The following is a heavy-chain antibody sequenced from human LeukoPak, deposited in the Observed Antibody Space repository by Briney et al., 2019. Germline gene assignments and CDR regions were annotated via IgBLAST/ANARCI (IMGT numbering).Heavy chain of an antibody. CDR3: ARDVFISSGYSL. CDR1: GGSISSGGYS. J-gene: IGHJ4*02. D-gene: IGHD3-22*01. V-gene: IGHV4-39*07. CDR2: IYHSGST. Sequence: SETLSLTCAVSGGSISSGGYSWSWIRQPPGKGLEWIGSIYHSGSTYYNPSLKSRVTISVDTSKNQFSLKLSSVTAADTAVYYCARDVFISSGYSLWGQGTLVTVSS.